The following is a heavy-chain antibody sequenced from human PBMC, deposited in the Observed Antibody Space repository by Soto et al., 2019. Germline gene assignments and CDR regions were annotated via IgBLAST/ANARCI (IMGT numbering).Heavy chain of an antibody. CDR3: AGPVKGNAFDI. J-gene: IGHJ3*02. CDR2: ISSSRSYI. V-gene: IGHV3-21*01. D-gene: IGHD4-17*01. Sequence: EVQLVESGGGLVKPGGSLRLSCAASGLTFSSYSMNWVRQAPGKGLEWVSSISSSRSYIYYADSVKGRFTISRDNAKNSLYLQMNSLRAEDTAVYYCAGPVKGNAFDIWGQGTMVTVSS. CDR1: GLTFSSYS.